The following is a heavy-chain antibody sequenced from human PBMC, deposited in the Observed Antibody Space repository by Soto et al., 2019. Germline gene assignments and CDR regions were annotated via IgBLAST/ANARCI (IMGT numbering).Heavy chain of an antibody. D-gene: IGHD3-22*01. J-gene: IGHJ2*01. CDR1: GGSISSSNW. V-gene: IGHV4-4*03. CDR2: IYHSGGT. CDR3: ARTYYYDSSGYYYRYFDL. Sequence: KLRETLSLTCAVSGGSISSSNWWSWVRQPPGKGLEWIGEIYHSGGTNYNPSLKSRVTISVDKSKSQFSLKLSSVSAADTAVYYCARTYYYDSSGYYYRYFDLWGRGTLVTVSS.